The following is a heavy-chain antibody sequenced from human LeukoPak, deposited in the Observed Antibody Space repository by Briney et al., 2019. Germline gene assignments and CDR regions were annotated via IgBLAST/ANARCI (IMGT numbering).Heavy chain of an antibody. CDR3: TKDPNGDYIGAFDP. CDR2: ITGNGGSA. D-gene: IGHD4-17*01. Sequence: GGSLRLSCAGPGLIFSNYAMTWVRQAPGEGLEWVSSITGNGGSAVYTDSVKGRFTTSRDNSKNTLYLQMNSLRAEDTALYYCTKDPNGDYIGAFDPWGQGTLVTVSS. V-gene: IGHV3-23*01. CDR1: GLIFSNYA. J-gene: IGHJ5*02.